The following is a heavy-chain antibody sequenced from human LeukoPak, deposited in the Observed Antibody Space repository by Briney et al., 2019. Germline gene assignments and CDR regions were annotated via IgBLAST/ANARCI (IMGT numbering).Heavy chain of an antibody. Sequence: PSETLSLTCTVSGVSISGSSYYWSWIRQPAGKGLEWIGRFYPSGSTNYNPSLKSRVTISVDTSKNQFSLKMSSVTAADTAVYYCARHIQIAFRVFRLGWIDPWGQGTLVTVSS. CDR2: FYPSGST. CDR1: GVSISGSSYY. CDR3: ARHIQIAFRVFRLGWIDP. D-gene: IGHD3-3*02. J-gene: IGHJ5*02. V-gene: IGHV4-61*02.